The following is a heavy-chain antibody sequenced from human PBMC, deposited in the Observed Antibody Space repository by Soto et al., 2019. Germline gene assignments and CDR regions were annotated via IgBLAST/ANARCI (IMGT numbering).Heavy chain of an antibody. CDR3: AGDQADCWYFDL. CDR1: GFTFSSYR. V-gene: IGHV3-21*01. J-gene: IGHJ2*01. D-gene: IGHD2-21*02. Sequence: EVQLVESGGGLVKPGGSLRLSCAASGFTFSSYRMNWVRQAPGKGLEWVSSISSSSSYIYYADSVKGRFTISRDNAKNSLYLQLNRLRAEDTALYYCAGDQADCWYFDLWGRGTLVTVSS. CDR2: ISSSSSYI.